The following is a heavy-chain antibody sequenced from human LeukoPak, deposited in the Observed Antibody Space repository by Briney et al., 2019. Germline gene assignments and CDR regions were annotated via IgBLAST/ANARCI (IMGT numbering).Heavy chain of an antibody. CDR3: ATMHFYDFWSGSFGAFDI. CDR1: GGSISSYY. V-gene: IGHV4-59*01. J-gene: IGHJ3*02. D-gene: IGHD3-3*01. Sequence: SETLSLTCTVSGGSISSYYWSWIRQPPGKGLEWIGYIYYSGSTNYNPSLKSRVTISVDTSKNQFSLKLSSVTAADTAVYYCATMHFYDFWSGSFGAFDIWGQGTMVTVSS. CDR2: IYYSGST.